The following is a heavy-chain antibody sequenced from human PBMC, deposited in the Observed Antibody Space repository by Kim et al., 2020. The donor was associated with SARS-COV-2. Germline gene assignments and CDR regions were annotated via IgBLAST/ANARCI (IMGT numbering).Heavy chain of an antibody. CDR3: ARVDSGSYWGYYFDY. CDR2: IYYSGST. J-gene: IGHJ4*02. V-gene: IGHV4-59*01. Sequence: SETLSLTCTVSGGSISSYYWSWIRQPPGKGLEWIGYIYYSGSTNYNPSLKSRVTISVDTSKNQFSLKLSSVTAADTAVYYCARVDSGSYWGYYFDYWGQGTLVTVSS. D-gene: IGHD3-10*01. CDR1: GGSISSYY.